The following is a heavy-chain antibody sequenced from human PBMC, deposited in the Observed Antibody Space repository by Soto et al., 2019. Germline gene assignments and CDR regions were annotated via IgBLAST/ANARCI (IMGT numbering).Heavy chain of an antibody. D-gene: IGHD3-22*01. CDR2: INAGNGNT. Sequence: ASVKVSCKASGYTFTSYSMHWVRQAPGQRLEWMGWINAGNGNTKYSQKFQGRVTITRDTSASTAYMELSSLRSEDTAVYYCARDGYYYDSSGYCDYWGQGTLVTVSS. V-gene: IGHV1-3*01. J-gene: IGHJ4*02. CDR3: ARDGYYYDSSGYCDY. CDR1: GYTFTSYS.